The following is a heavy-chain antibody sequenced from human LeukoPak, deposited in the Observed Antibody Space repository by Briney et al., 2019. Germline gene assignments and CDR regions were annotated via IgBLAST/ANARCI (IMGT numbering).Heavy chain of an antibody. J-gene: IGHJ4*02. Sequence: ASVKVSCKTSGGTFSSYGFTWVRQAPGQGLEWMGRIIPILGIANYAQKFQDRVTITADKSTGTAYMELSSLRSEDTAVYYCARQLDSSGAFDYWGQGTLVTVSS. CDR2: IIPILGIA. V-gene: IGHV1-69*04. D-gene: IGHD6-25*01. CDR1: GGTFSSYG. CDR3: ARQLDSSGAFDY.